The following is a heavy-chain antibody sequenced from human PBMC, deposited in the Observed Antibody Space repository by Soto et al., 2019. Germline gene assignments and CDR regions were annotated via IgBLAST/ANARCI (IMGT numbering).Heavy chain of an antibody. D-gene: IGHD4-17*01. CDR3: AALGDDYGGDDYGDYVSSHAQRDY. V-gene: IGHV1-58*02. J-gene: IGHJ4*02. CDR1: GYTFTSYG. Sequence: GASVKVSCKASGYTFTSYGISWVRQAPGQGLEWMGWISVGSGNTNYAQKFQERVTITSDMSTSTAYMELSSLRSEDTAVYYCAALGDDYGGDDYGDYVSSHAQRDYWGQGTLVTVSS. CDR2: ISVGSGNT.